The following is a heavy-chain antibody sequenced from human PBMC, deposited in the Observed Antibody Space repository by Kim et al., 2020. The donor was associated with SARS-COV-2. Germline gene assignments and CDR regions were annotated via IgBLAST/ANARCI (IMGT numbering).Heavy chain of an antibody. J-gene: IGHJ5*02. CDR2: T. V-gene: IGHV4-4*07. Sequence: TNATPPLKGRVTMSVDASQNQFSLKLSSVTAADTAVYYCAKGGRRDWFDPWGQGTLVTVSS. CDR3: AKGGRRDWFDP.